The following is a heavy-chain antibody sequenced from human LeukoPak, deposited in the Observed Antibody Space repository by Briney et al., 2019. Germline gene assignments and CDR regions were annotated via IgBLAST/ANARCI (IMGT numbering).Heavy chain of an antibody. CDR1: GGSISSGDYY. CDR2: IYLSGST. Sequence: SETLSLTCTVSGGSISSGDYYWSWIRQPPGKGLECLGYIYLSGSTYYNPSLKSRVTISVDTSKSQFSLKLSYVTAADPAVYYCARGSGYSYGYDAFDIWGQGTMVTVSS. D-gene: IGHD5-18*01. J-gene: IGHJ3*02. V-gene: IGHV4-30-4*02. CDR3: ARGSGYSYGYDAFDI.